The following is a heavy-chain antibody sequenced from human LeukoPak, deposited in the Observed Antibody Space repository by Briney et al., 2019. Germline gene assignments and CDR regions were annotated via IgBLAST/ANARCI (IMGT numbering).Heavy chain of an antibody. CDR3: ATRPSRGDSSGYYYAPGDN. CDR2: IRYDGSNK. V-gene: IGHV3-30*02. Sequence: PGGSLRLSCAASGFTFSSYGMHWVRQAPGKGLEWVAFIRYDGSNKYYADSVKGRFTISRDNSKNTLYLRMNSLRAEDTAVYYCATRPSRGDSSGYYYAPGDNWGQGTLVTVSS. D-gene: IGHD3-22*01. CDR1: GFTFSSYG. J-gene: IGHJ4*02.